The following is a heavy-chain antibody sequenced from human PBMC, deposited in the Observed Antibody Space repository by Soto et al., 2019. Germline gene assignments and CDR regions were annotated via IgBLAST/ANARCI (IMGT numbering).Heavy chain of an antibody. CDR2: IYYSGST. Sequence: SETLSLTCTVSGGSISSYYWSWIRQPPGKGLEWIGYIYYSGSTNYNPSLKSRVTISVDTSKNQFSLKLSSVTAADTAVYYCARYYYDSSGYSYYFDYCGQRTLVPVSS. CDR3: ARYYYDSSGYSYYFDY. V-gene: IGHV4-59*01. CDR1: GGSISSYY. J-gene: IGHJ4*02. D-gene: IGHD3-22*01.